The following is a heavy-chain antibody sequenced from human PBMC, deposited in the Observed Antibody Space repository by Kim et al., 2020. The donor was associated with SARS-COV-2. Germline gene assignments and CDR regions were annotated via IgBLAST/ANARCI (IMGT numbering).Heavy chain of an antibody. Sequence: YPAPVKGRFTIARKNAKNSLYLQMNSRRAGDTAVYYCARGYSSSWYWAFDIWGQGTMVTVSS. V-gene: IGHV3-13*01. J-gene: IGHJ3*02. D-gene: IGHD6-13*01. CDR3: ARGYSSSWYWAFDI.